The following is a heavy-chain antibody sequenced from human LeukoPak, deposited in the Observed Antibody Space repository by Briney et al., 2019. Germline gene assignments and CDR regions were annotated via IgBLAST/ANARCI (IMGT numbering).Heavy chain of an antibody. V-gene: IGHV4-34*04. CDR3: ARQHSSWYAPNWFAP. Sequence: SETLSLTCAVYIESFSGYHWNWIRQTPGKGLEWIGEISDNGTTNINPSLRRRGSIFIDTSKNQFSLHMRSMNTADTAGYYYARQHSSWYAPNWFAPWGQGTLVTVSS. J-gene: IGHJ5*02. D-gene: IGHD6-13*01. CDR2: ISDNGTT. CDR1: IESFSGYH.